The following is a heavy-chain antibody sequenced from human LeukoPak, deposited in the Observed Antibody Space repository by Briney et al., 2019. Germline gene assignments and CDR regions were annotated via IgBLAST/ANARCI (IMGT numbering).Heavy chain of an antibody. CDR2: IYYSGST. Sequence: PSETLSLTCTVSGGSISSYYWSWIRQPPGKGLEWIGYIYYSGSTNYNPSLKSRVTISVDTSKNQFSLKLSSVTAADTAVYYCASGDSSGYNIPGFDYWGQGTLVTVSS. D-gene: IGHD3-22*01. CDR3: ASGDSSGYNIPGFDY. V-gene: IGHV4-59*01. J-gene: IGHJ4*02. CDR1: GGSISSYY.